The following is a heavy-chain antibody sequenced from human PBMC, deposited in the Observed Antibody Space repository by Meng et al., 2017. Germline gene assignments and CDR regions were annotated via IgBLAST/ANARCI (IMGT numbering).Heavy chain of an antibody. D-gene: IGHD4-17*01. V-gene: IGHV3-23*01. J-gene: IGHJ4*02. Sequence: GESLKISCAASGFTFSNYAMTWVRQAPGKGLEWVSTLSGSGGSTYYADSVKGRFTISRDNSKNTLYLQMNSLRAEDTAVYYCAKDRAPSAVTRENPYWGQGTLVTVSS. CDR3: AKDRAPSAVTRENPY. CDR2: LSGSGGST. CDR1: GFTFSNYA.